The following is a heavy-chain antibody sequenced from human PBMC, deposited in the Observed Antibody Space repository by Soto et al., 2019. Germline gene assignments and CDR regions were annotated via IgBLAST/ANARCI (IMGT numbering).Heavy chain of an antibody. CDR2: IWYDGSNK. CDR1: GFTFSSYG. Sequence: SLRLSCAASGFTFSSYGMHWVRQAPGKGLEWVAVIWYDGSNKYYADSVKGRFTISRDNSKNTLYLQMNSLRAEDTAVYYCARPLNYYDSSGYTSSRYGMDVWGQGTTVTVSS. V-gene: IGHV3-33*01. D-gene: IGHD3-22*01. CDR3: ARPLNYYDSSGYTSSRYGMDV. J-gene: IGHJ6*02.